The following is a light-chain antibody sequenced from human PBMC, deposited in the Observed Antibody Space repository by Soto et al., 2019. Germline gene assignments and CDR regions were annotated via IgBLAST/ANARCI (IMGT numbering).Light chain of an antibody. CDR2: DAS. V-gene: IGKV3-11*01. CDR1: QSVSNN. J-gene: IGKJ4*01. CDR3: QQRCDWPLT. Sequence: EIVMTQSPATLSVSPGERATLSCRASQSVSNNLAWYQQKPGQAPRLLIYDASNRATGIPARFSGSGSATDFTLTISSLEPEDFAVYFCQQRCDWPLTFGGGTKVDIK.